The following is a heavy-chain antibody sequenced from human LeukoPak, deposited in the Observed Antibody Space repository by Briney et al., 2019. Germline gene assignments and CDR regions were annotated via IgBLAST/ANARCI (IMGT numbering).Heavy chain of an antibody. CDR1: GGSISSYY. Sequence: PSETLSLTCTVSGGSISSYYWSWIRQPPGKGLEWIGEIDHSGATNYNPSLRSRVTISLDTSKNQFSLTLSSITAADAAVYYCAKAPYLSSGSWGQGTMVTVSS. J-gene: IGHJ3*01. CDR3: AKAPYLSSGS. V-gene: IGHV4-34*01. D-gene: IGHD3-22*01. CDR2: IDHSGAT.